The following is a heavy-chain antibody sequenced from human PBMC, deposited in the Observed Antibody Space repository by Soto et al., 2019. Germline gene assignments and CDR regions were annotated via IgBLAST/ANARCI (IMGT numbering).Heavy chain of an antibody. D-gene: IGHD1-1*01. J-gene: IGHJ4*02. CDR1: GGKCISPF. V-gene: IGHV3-23*01. Sequence: GVSLILSYAASGGKCISPFMIWIRQNKGKGLEWVSSISGSGGGTYYADSVKGRFTFSRDNSKNTLYLQMNSLRAEDTAVYYCAKFGMATTKRSPPYYIDYWGQGALVTVSS. CDR3: AKFGMATTKRSPPYYIDY. CDR2: ISGSGGGT.